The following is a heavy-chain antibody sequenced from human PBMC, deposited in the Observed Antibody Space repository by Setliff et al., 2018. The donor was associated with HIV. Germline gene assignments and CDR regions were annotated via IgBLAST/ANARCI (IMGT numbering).Heavy chain of an antibody. V-gene: IGHV4-39*01. D-gene: IGHD3-9*01. CDR3: ATRNTLRYFEWLNYYYYYMDV. CDR2: IYYIGNA. CDR1: GGSISSSNYY. Sequence: PSETLSLTCTVSGGSISSSNYYWGWIRQPPGKGLEWIGSIYYIGNAYYNPSLKSRVTISVDTSENQFSLKLSSVTAADTAVYYCATRNTLRYFEWLNYYYYYMDVWGKGTTVTVSS. J-gene: IGHJ6*03.